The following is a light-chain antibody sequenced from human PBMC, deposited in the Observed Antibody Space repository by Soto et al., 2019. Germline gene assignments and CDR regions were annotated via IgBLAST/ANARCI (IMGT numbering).Light chain of an antibody. CDR1: QSVSSSY. Sequence: EIVLTQSPGTLSLSPGERATPSCRASQSVSSSYLAWYQQKPGQAPRLLIYGASSRATGIPDRFSGGGSGTDFTLTISRLEPEDFGVYYCQQYHDSTLMFGQGTKVDIK. CDR3: QQYHDSTLM. J-gene: IGKJ1*01. V-gene: IGKV3-20*01. CDR2: GAS.